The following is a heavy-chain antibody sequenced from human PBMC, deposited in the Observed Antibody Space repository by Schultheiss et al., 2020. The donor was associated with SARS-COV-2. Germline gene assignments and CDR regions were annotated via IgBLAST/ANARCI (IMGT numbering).Heavy chain of an antibody. CDR3: ARTREYCSGGSCYLNWFDP. D-gene: IGHD2-15*01. Sequence: SQTLSLTCTVSGGSVSSGSYYWSWIRQHPGKGLEWIGYIYYSGSTYYNPSLKSRVTISVDTSKNQFSLKLSSVTAADTAVYYCARTREYCSGGSCYLNWFDPWGQGTLVTVSS. CDR2: IYYSGST. CDR1: GGSVSSGSYY. V-gene: IGHV4-31*02. J-gene: IGHJ5*02.